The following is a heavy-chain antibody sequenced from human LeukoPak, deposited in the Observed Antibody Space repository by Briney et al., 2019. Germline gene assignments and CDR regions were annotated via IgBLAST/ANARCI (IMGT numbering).Heavy chain of an antibody. D-gene: IGHD6-6*01. CDR3: ARYGSSSYTLDY. Sequence: PSETLSLTCTVSGGSISSGGYYWSWIRQHPGKGLEWIGYIYYSGSTYYNPSLKSRVTISVDTSKSQFSLKLSSVTAADTAVYYCARYGSSSYTLDYWGQGTLVTVSS. CDR2: IYYSGST. J-gene: IGHJ4*02. V-gene: IGHV4-31*03. CDR1: GGSISSGGYY.